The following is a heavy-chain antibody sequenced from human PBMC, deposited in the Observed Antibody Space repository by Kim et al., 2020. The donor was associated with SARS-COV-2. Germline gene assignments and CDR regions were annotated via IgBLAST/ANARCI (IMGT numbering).Heavy chain of an antibody. Sequence: GGSLRLSCAASGFTFSSYSMNWVRQAPGKGLEWVSSISSSSSYIYYADSVKGRFTISRDNAKNSLYLQMNSLRAEDTAVYYCARGGRGTAMVTLADYWGQGTLVTVSS. V-gene: IGHV3-21*01. D-gene: IGHD5-18*01. CDR3: ARGGRGTAMVTLADY. CDR2: ISSSSSYI. CDR1: GFTFSSYS. J-gene: IGHJ4*02.